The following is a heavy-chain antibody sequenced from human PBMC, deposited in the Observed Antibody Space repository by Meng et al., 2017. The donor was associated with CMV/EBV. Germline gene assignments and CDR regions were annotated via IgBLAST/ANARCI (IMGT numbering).Heavy chain of an antibody. D-gene: IGHD2-15*01. V-gene: IGHV4-39*01. CDR1: GGSISSSSYY. Sequence: GSLRLSCTVSGGSISSSSYYWGWIRQPPGKGLEWIGSIYYSGSTYYNPSLKSRVTISVDTSKNQFSLKLSSVTAADTAVYYCARGRLRFDYWGQGTLVTVSS. J-gene: IGHJ4*02. CDR3: ARGRLRFDY. CDR2: IYYSGST.